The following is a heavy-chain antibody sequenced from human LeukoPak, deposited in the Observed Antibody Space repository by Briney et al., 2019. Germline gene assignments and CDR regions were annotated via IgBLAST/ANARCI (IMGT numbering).Heavy chain of an antibody. CDR1: GGSISSYY. V-gene: IGHV4-59*08. CDR3: ARSIVVAGIVSDYYYYAMDV. CDR2: IYYSGST. Sequence: SETLPLTCIVSGGSISSYYWSWIRQPPGKGLEWIGYIYYSGSTTYNPSLKSRVTISLQTSKKQFSLKLSSVTAEDTAVYYCARSIVVAGIVSDYYYYAMDVWGQGTTVTVSS. D-gene: IGHD6-19*01. J-gene: IGHJ6*02.